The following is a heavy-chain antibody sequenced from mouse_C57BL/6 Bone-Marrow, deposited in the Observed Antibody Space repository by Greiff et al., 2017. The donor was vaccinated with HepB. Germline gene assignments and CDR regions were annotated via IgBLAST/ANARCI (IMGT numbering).Heavy chain of an antibody. J-gene: IGHJ4*01. Sequence: QVHVKQSGAELAKPGASVKLSCKASGYTFTSYWMHWVKQRPGQGLEWIGYINPSSGYTKYNQKFKDKATLTADKSSSTAYMQLSSLTYEDSAVYYCARPPLTYYAMDYWGQGTSVTVAS. D-gene: IGHD4-1*01. CDR1: GYTFTSYW. CDR3: ARPPLTYYAMDY. CDR2: INPSSGYT. V-gene: IGHV1-7*01.